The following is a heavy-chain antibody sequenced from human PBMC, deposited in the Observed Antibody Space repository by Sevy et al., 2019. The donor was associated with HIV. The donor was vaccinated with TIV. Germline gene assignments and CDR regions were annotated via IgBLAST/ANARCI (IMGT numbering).Heavy chain of an antibody. CDR2: ISSSSSTI. V-gene: IGHV3-48*02. CDR1: GFTFSSYS. J-gene: IGHJ3*02. Sequence: GSLRLSCAASGFTFSSYSMNWVRQAPGKGLEWVSYISSSSSTIYYADSVKGRFTISRDNAKNSLYLQMNSLRDEDTAVYYCARDKLTVTTLNAFDIWGQGTMVTVSS. D-gene: IGHD4-17*01. CDR3: ARDKLTVTTLNAFDI.